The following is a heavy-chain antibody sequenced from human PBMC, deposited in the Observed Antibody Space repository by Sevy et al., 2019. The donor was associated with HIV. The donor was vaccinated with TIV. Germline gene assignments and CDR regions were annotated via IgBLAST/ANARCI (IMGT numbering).Heavy chain of an antibody. CDR3: VGGRFDSSGSFDAFDM. D-gene: IGHD3-22*01. V-gene: IGHV3-23*01. CDR1: GFTFSIYA. Sequence: GGSLRLSCAASGFTFSIYAMTWVRQAPGKGLEWVSVISISGADTYYADSVKGRFTISRDNSKNTLYLQMNSLRTEDTALYYCVGGRFDSSGSFDAFDMWGQGTMVTVSS. J-gene: IGHJ3*02. CDR2: ISISGADT.